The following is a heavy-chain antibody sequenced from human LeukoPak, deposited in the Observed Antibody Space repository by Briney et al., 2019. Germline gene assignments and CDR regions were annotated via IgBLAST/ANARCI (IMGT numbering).Heavy chain of an antibody. Sequence: SETLSLTCTVSGGSISSGGYYWNWIRQPPGKGLEWIGYFYHSGITYYNPSLKSRVTISVDTSKNQFSLKLSSVTAADTAVYYCARGDYYGSGSRYFDYWGQGTLVTVSS. V-gene: IGHV4-30-2*01. J-gene: IGHJ4*02. CDR1: GGSISSGGYY. CDR3: ARGDYYGSGSRYFDY. D-gene: IGHD3-10*01. CDR2: FYHSGIT.